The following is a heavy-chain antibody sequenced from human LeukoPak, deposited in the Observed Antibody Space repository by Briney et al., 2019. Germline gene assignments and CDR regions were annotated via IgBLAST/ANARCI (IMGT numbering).Heavy chain of an antibody. D-gene: IGHD1-26*01. V-gene: IGHV3-23*01. Sequence: PGGSLRLSCAASEFSFGSYAMSWVRQAPGKGLQWVSGISGSGDSTYYADSVNGRFTISRDNSKNTLYLQMISLRAEDTAVYYCAKGGGSYFRRVTYYYYYMDVWGKGTTVTASS. J-gene: IGHJ6*03. CDR2: ISGSGDST. CDR1: EFSFGSYA. CDR3: AKGGGSYFRRVTYYYYYMDV.